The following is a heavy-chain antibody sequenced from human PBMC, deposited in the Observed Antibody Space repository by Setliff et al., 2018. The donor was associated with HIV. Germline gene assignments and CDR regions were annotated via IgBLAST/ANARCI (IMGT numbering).Heavy chain of an antibody. Sequence: SETLSLTCAVYGGSFSGYYWSWIRQPPGKGLEWIGRIYASGSTNYNPSLKSRVSISVDMSQNQFSLKVTSVTAADTAVYYCASEAWTSYRSSSGYYYYYMDVWGKGTTVTVSS. CDR1: GGSFSGYY. CDR2: IYASGST. CDR3: ASEAWTSYRSSSGYYYYYMDV. J-gene: IGHJ6*03. V-gene: IGHV4-59*10. D-gene: IGHD6-6*01.